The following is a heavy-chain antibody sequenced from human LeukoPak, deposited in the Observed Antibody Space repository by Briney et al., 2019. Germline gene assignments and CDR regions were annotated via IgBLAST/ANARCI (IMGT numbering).Heavy chain of an antibody. V-gene: IGHV3-21*01. CDR1: GFTFSSYS. CDR2: IGTSNSYI. D-gene: IGHD2-2*01. J-gene: IGHJ6*02. CDR3: ARDLHIVVVPAAGNGLDV. Sequence: GGSLRLSCAASGFTFSSYSMNWVRQAPGKGLEWVSSIGTSNSYIYYADSVKGRFTISRDNAKNSLYLQMNSLRAEDTAVYYCARDLHIVVVPAAGNGLDVWGQGTTVTV.